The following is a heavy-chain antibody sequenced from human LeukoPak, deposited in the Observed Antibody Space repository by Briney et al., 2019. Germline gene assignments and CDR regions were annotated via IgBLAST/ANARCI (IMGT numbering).Heavy chain of an antibody. Sequence: GRSLRLSCVASGFTFTGHSMHWVRQAPGKGLEWVAVVGNDEKTKFYADSLKGRFTVSRDNSKNTVYLQMNSLRAEDTAVYYCAKDHKGYSYGYRGGYYSYYYLDVWGKGTTVTVSS. J-gene: IGHJ6*03. CDR1: GFTFTGHS. CDR3: AKDHKGYSYGYRGGYYSYYYLDV. CDR2: VGNDEKTK. V-gene: IGHV3-30*04. D-gene: IGHD5-18*01.